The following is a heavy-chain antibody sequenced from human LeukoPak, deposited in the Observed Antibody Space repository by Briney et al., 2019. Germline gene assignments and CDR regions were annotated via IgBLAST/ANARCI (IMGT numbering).Heavy chain of an antibody. CDR3: ATSVGTANYYYYGMDV. D-gene: IGHD5-18*01. J-gene: IGHJ6*02. CDR2: ISAYNGNT. Sequence: GASVKVSCKASGYTFTSYGISWVRQAPGQGLEWMGWISAYNGNTNYAQKLQGRVTMTTDTSTSTAYMELRSLRSDDTAVYYCATSVGTANYYYYGMDVWSQGTTVTVSS. V-gene: IGHV1-18*01. CDR1: GYTFTSYG.